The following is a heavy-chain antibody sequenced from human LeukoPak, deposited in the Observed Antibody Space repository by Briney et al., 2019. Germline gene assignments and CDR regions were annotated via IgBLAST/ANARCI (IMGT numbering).Heavy chain of an antibody. CDR3: ARDPTAYYDSSGYYLNTIDF. CDR2: IWYDGSRK. D-gene: IGHD3-22*01. J-gene: IGHJ4*02. Sequence: GGSLRLSCAASGFTFSSYAMSWVRQAPDKGLEWVAVIWYDGSRKYYGESVKGRFTISRDNSGNTLYLQMNSLRAEDTAVYYCARDPTAYYDSSGYYLNTIDFWGQGTLVTVSS. CDR1: GFTFSSYA. V-gene: IGHV3-33*08.